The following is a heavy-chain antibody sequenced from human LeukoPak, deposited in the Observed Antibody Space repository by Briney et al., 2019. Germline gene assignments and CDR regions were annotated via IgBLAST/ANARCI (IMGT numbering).Heavy chain of an antibody. D-gene: IGHD5-18*01. J-gene: IGHJ4*02. CDR1: GGSFSGYY. CDR3: ARGSGSYGLNVDY. Sequence: SETLSLTCAVYGGSFSGYYWSWIRQPPGKGLEWIGEINHSGSTNYNPSLKSRVTISVDTSKNQFSLKLSSVTAADTAVYYCARGSGSYGLNVDYWGQGTLVTVSS. CDR2: INHSGST. V-gene: IGHV4-34*01.